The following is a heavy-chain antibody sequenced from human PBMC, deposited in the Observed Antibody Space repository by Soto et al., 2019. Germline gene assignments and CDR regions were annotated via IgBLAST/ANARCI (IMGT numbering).Heavy chain of an antibody. CDR1: GFTFETTA. V-gene: IGHV3-23*01. J-gene: IGHJ4*02. CDR3: ARLVTCCYGWGSPQVY. Sequence: GGSLRLSCEASGFTFETTALSWVRQAPGKGLEWVATVSGTGLSKYYADSVKGRFTISRDNSKNTLYLQMNSLRAEDTAVYYCARLVTCCYGWGSPQVYWGQGTLVEVSS. D-gene: IGHD3-10*01. CDR2: VSGTGLSK.